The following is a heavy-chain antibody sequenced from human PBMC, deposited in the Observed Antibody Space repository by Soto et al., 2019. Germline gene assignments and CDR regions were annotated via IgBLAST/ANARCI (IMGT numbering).Heavy chain of an antibody. CDR2: INPSGGST. CDR1: GYTFTSYY. CDR3: ARGTARGIAAAGTGPLFDY. J-gene: IGHJ4*02. V-gene: IGHV1-46*03. D-gene: IGHD6-13*01. Sequence: ASVKVSCKASGYTFTSYYMHWVRQAPGQGLEWMGIINPSGGSTSYAQKFQGRVTMTRDTSTTTVYMELSSLRSEDTAVYYCARGTARGIAAAGTGPLFDYWAQGTPVTVSS.